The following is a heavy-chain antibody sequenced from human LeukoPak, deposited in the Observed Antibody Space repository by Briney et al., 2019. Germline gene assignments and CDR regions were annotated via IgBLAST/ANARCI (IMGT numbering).Heavy chain of an antibody. J-gene: IGHJ4*02. Sequence: AGGSLSLSCAASGFTFSNAWMSWVRQAPGKGLEWVGRIKSKTDGGTTVYAAPVKGRFTISRDDSKTTLYLQMNSLKSEDAAVYYCSAGSVATKAYFDYWGQGSLVTVSS. CDR1: GFTFSNAW. CDR3: SAGSVATKAYFDY. V-gene: IGHV3-15*01. CDR2: IKSKTDGGTT. D-gene: IGHD5-12*01.